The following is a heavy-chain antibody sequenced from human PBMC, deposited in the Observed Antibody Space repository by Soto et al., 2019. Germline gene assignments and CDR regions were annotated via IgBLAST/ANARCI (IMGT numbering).Heavy chain of an antibody. CDR2: MYYSGST. Sequence: PSETLSLTCTVSGVSISSSGYYWGWIRQPPGKGLEWIGTMYYSGSTYYNPSLKSRVTISVDTSKNQFSLKLSSVTAADTAVYYCARQFSVYGDYGRYFDFWGQGTLVTVSS. CDR3: ARQFSVYGDYGRYFDF. V-gene: IGHV4-39*01. D-gene: IGHD4-17*01. J-gene: IGHJ4*02. CDR1: GVSISSSGYY.